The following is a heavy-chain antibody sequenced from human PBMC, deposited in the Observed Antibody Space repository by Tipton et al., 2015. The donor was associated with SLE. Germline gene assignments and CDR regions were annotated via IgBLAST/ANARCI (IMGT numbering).Heavy chain of an antibody. CDR3: ARGTNTDYFGH. J-gene: IGHJ4*02. D-gene: IGHD2/OR15-2a*01. CDR1: GFTFSSYA. Sequence: SGFTFSSYAMSWVRQATGKGLEWVSAIGTAGDTYYPGSVKSRFTISRENAKNSLYLQMNSLRAGDTAVYYCARGTNTDYFGHWSQGTLLTVPS. CDR2: IGTAGDT. V-gene: IGHV3-13*01.